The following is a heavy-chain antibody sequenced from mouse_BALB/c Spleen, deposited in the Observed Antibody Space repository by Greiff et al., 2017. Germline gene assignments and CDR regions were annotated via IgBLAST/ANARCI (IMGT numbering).Heavy chain of an antibody. Sequence: EVQLMESGGGLVKPGGSLKLSCAASGFTFSDYYMYWVRQTPEKRLEWVATISDGGSYTYYPDSVKGRFTISRDNAKNNLYLQMSSLKSEDTAMYYCARYGNAMDYWGQGTSVTVSS. D-gene: IGHD2-1*01. V-gene: IGHV5-4*02. CDR2: ISDGGSYT. J-gene: IGHJ4*01. CDR3: ARYGNAMDY. CDR1: GFTFSDYY.